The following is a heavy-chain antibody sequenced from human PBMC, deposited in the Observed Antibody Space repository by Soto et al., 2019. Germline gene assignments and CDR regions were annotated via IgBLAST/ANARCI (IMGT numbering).Heavy chain of an antibody. J-gene: IGHJ6*03. CDR1: GGSISSGGYY. Sequence: QVQLQESGPGLVKPSQTLSLTCTVSGGSISSGGYYWSWIRQHPGKGLEWIGYIYYSGSTYYNPSLKSRVTISVETSKNQFSLKLSSVTAADTAVYYCARDGNYGSGSRSYYYYYMDVWGKGTTVTVSS. CDR2: IYYSGST. CDR3: ARDGNYGSGSRSYYYYYMDV. D-gene: IGHD3-10*01. V-gene: IGHV4-31*03.